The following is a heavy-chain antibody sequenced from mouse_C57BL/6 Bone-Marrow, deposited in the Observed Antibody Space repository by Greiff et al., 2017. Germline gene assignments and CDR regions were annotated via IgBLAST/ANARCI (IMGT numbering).Heavy chain of an antibody. D-gene: IGHD2-5*01. CDR3: ARERAYYSNQYAMDY. J-gene: IGHJ4*01. CDR1: GYTFTSYG. CDR2: IYPRSGNT. V-gene: IGHV1-81*01. Sequence: QVQLQQSGAELARPGASVKLSCKASGYTFTSYGISWVKQRTGQGLEWIGEIYPRSGNTYYKEKFKGKGTLTADKYSSTAYMELRSLTSEDSAVYFCARERAYYSNQYAMDYWGQGTSVTVSS.